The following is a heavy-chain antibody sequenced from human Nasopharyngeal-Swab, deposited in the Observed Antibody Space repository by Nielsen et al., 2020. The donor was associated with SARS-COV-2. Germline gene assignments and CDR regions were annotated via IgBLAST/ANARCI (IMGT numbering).Heavy chain of an antibody. J-gene: IGHJ3*02. Sequence: SETLPLTCTVSGGSISSYYWSCIRQPAGKGLEWIGRIYTSGSTNYNPSLKSRVTMSVDTSKNQFSLKLSSVTAADTAVYYCARGPEYYDFWSGYPGNAFDIWGQGTMVTVSS. D-gene: IGHD3-3*01. V-gene: IGHV4-4*07. CDR3: ARGPEYYDFWSGYPGNAFDI. CDR2: IYTSGST. CDR1: GGSISSYY.